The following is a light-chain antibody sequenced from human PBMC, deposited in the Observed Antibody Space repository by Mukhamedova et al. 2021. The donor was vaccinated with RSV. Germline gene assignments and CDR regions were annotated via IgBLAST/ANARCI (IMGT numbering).Light chain of an antibody. CDR3: QPSYGSPWT. CDR2: AAS. Sequence: WYQRRVHGRAPNLLIYAASTLHTGVPSRFSGSGSGTDFSLTIAGLEPEDYATYYCQPSYGSPWTFGQGTRVEVK. J-gene: IGKJ1*01. V-gene: IGKV1-39*01.